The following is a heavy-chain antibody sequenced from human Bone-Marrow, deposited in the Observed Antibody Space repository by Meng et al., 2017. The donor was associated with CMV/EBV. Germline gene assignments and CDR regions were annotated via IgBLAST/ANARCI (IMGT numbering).Heavy chain of an antibody. CDR3: ARQQETFWSGYYSRYYYYGMDV. CDR1: GFTFSDHY. V-gene: IGHV3-21*01. D-gene: IGHD3-3*01. J-gene: IGHJ6*02. Sequence: GESLKISCAASGFTFSDHYMDWVRQAPGKGLEWVSFISSSSSYIYYADSVKGRFTISRDNAKNSLYLQMNSLRAEDTAVYYCARQQETFWSGYYSRYYYYGMDVWGPGTTVTVSS. CDR2: ISSSSSYI.